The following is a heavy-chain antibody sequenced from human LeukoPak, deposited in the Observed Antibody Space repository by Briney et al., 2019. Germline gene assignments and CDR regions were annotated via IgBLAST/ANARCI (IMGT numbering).Heavy chain of an antibody. V-gene: IGHV3-11*04. CDR1: AFTFGDYY. J-gene: IGHJ4*02. CDR2: IGGTGSPI. CDR3: ARGRAYDSSGYYDHYFDY. Sequence: GGSLRPSCTASAFTFGDYYMTWVRQAPGKGLEWLSYIGGTGSPIYYADSLKGRFTISRDNAKKSLFLQMNSLRAEDTAVYYCARGRAYDSSGYYDHYFDYWGQGALVTVSS. D-gene: IGHD3-22*01.